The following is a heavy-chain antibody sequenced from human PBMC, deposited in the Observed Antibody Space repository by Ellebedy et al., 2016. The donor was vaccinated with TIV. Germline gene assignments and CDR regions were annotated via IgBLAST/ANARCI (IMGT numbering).Heavy chain of an antibody. D-gene: IGHD4-17*01. CDR2: INPNSGGT. CDR3: ARDGAVTTVFDY. V-gene: IGHV1-2*04. J-gene: IGHJ4*02. Sequence: AASVKVSCKASGYTFSNYGISWVRQAPGQGLEWMGWINPNSGGTNYAQKFQGWVTMTRDTSISTAYMELNRLRSDDTALYYCARDGAVTTVFDYWGQGTLVTDSS. CDR1: GYTFSNYG.